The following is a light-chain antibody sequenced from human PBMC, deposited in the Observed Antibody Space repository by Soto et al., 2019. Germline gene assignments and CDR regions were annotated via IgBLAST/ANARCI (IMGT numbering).Light chain of an antibody. CDR3: PQYGSS. CDR1: QSVSSY. V-gene: IGKV3-11*01. CDR2: DAS. J-gene: IGKJ1*01. Sequence: EIVLTQSPATLSLSPGEIATLSCRASQSVSSYLAWYQQKPGQAPRLLTYDASNRATGIPARFSGSGSGTDFTLTISRLEPEDFAVYYCPQYGSSFGQGTKVDIK.